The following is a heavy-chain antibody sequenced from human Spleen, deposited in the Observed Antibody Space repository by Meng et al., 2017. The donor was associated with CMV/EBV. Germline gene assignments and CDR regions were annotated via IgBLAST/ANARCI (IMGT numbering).Heavy chain of an antibody. CDR1: GGSISSYY. CDR3: ARAFSGSYSYYYYYGMDV. CDR2: IYYSGST. Sequence: GPLRLSCTVSGGSISSYYWSWIRQPPGKGLEWIGYIYYSGSTNYNPSLKSRVTISVDTSKNQFSLKLSSVTAADTAVYYCARAFSGSYSYYYYYGMDVWGQGTTVTVSS. J-gene: IGHJ6*02. V-gene: IGHV4-59*01. D-gene: IGHD1-26*01.